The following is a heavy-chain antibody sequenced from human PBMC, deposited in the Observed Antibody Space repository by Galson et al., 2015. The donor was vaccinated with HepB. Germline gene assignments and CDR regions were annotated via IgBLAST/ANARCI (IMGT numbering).Heavy chain of an antibody. CDR2: IDWDDDK. D-gene: IGHD3-10*01. Sequence: PALVKPTQTLTLTCTFSGFSLTTSGMCVTWIRQPPGKALEWLARIDWDDDKYYSTSLKTRLTISEDTSKNQVVLTMTNMDPVDTATYYCARIHSGGYASGSYGFGYWGQGTLVTVSS. V-gene: IGHV2-70*11. J-gene: IGHJ4*02. CDR1: GFSLTTSGMC. CDR3: ARIHSGGYASGSYGFGY.